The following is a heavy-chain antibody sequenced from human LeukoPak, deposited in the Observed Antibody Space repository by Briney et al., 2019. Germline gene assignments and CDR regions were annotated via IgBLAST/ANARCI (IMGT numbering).Heavy chain of an antibody. J-gene: IGHJ4*02. D-gene: IGHD1-14*01. CDR3: ASRPRADIGPLDF. Sequence: GGSLRLSCAASGFTFSDYAMTWVRQAPGKGLEWVSSISGSGSRTYYTGSVKGRFTISRDNSKNTLYLQMNSLRADETAIYYCASRPRADIGPLDFWGQGTLVTVSS. CDR1: GFTFSDYA. CDR2: ISGSGSRT. V-gene: IGHV3-23*01.